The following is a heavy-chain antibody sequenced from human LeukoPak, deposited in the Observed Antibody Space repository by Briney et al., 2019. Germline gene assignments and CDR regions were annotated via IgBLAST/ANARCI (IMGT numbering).Heavy chain of an antibody. J-gene: IGHJ4*02. CDR2: INSDGSST. CDR1: GFTFNSYW. V-gene: IGHV3-74*01. CDR3: ARLLTPSNIVVTGKADY. Sequence: TGGSLRLSCAASGFTFNSYWMHWVRKAPGKGLVWVSRINSDGSSTSYADSVKGRFTISRDNAKNTLYLQMNSLRAEDTAVYYCARLLTPSNIVVTGKADYWGQGTLVTVSS. D-gene: IGHD6-19*01.